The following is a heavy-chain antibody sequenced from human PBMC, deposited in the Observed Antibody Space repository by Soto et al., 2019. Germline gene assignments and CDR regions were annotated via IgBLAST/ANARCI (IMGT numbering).Heavy chain of an antibody. CDR2: IKQDESDK. CDR3: ARLYLTASITSLDY. Sequence: LRLSCAVSGFRFRDYWMSWVRQAPGKGLEWVANIKQDESDKYYVDSVVGRFTVSRDNAENSLYLQMNSLRAEDTAVYYCARLYLTASITSLDYWGQGTLVTVSS. D-gene: IGHD3-16*01. CDR1: GFRFRDYW. V-gene: IGHV3-7*01. J-gene: IGHJ4*02.